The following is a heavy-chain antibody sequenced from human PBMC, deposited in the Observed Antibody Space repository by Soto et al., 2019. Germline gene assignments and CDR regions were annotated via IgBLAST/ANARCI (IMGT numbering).Heavy chain of an antibody. J-gene: IGHJ6*02. CDR1: GGSISDFY. Sequence: PSETRSLSCNVSGGSISDFYWSGIRQSPGKRLEWIGYLYYTGSTNYNPALKSRVTISLDTSKNQFSLKVRSVTAADTAVYYCARGGGYDFRSSQAPPIDVWGQGTTVTVSS. CDR3: ARGGGYDFRSSQAPPIDV. CDR2: LYYTGST. V-gene: IGHV4-59*01. D-gene: IGHD3-3*01.